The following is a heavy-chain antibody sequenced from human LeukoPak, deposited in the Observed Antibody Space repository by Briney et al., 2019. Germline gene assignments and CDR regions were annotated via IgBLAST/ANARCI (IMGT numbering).Heavy chain of an antibody. CDR2: ISWNSDNM. CDR3: AKASAMIVVVSKHFDY. CDR1: GFTFDDYA. Sequence: GGSLRLSCAASGFTFDDYAMHWVRQAPGKGLEWVSGISWNSDNMAYVDSVKGRFTISRDNAKNSLYLQMNSLRAEDTAVYYCAKASAMIVVVSKHFDYWGQGTLVTVSS. V-gene: IGHV3-9*01. J-gene: IGHJ4*02. D-gene: IGHD3-22*01.